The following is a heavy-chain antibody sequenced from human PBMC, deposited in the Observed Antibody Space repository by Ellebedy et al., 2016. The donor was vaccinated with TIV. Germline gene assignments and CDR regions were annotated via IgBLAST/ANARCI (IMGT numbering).Heavy chain of an antibody. V-gene: IGHV4-4*02. CDR1: GGSISSSNW. CDR3: ARAAAAGTNHYYGMDV. Sequence: SETLSLXCAVSGGSISSSNWWSWVRQPPGKGLEWIGEIYHSGSTNYNPSLKSRVTISVDKSKNQFSLKLSSVTAADTAVYYCARAAAAGTNHYYGMDVWGQGTTVTVSS. J-gene: IGHJ6*02. D-gene: IGHD6-13*01. CDR2: IYHSGST.